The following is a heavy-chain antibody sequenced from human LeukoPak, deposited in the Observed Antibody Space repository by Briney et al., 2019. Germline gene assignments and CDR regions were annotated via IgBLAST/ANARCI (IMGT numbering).Heavy chain of an antibody. CDR3: ARDSGTTGEVKFDP. D-gene: IGHD3-10*01. CDR1: GGSISSYY. Sequence: PSETLSLTCTVSGGSISSYYWSWIRQPPGKGLEWIGFIYDSGSTNYNPSLKSRVTISVDTSKNQFSLKVTSVTAADTAVYYCARDSGTTGEVKFDPWGQGTLVTVSS. CDR2: IYDSGST. V-gene: IGHV4-59*12. J-gene: IGHJ5*02.